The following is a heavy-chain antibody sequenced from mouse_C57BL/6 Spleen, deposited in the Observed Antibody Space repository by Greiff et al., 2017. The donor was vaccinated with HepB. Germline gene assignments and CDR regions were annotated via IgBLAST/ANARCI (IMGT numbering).Heavy chain of an antibody. Sequence: QVQLQQSGAELVMPGASVKLSCKASGYTFTSYWMHWVKQRPGQGLEWIGEIDPSDSYTNYNQKFKGKSTLTVDKSSSTAYMQLSSLTSEDSAVYYCARSTAQALAYWGQGTLVTVSA. J-gene: IGHJ3*01. CDR2: IDPSDSYT. CDR1: GYTFTSYW. V-gene: IGHV1-69*01. CDR3: ARSTAQALAY. D-gene: IGHD3-2*02.